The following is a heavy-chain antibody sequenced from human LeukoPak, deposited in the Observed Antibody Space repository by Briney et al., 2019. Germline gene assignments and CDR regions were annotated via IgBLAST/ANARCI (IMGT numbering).Heavy chain of an antibody. CDR1: GGSISSSYYY. D-gene: IGHD2-15*01. CDR3: ARLYCSGGSCNHFDY. J-gene: IGHJ4*02. Sequence: SETLSLTCTVSGGSISSSYYYWGWIRQPPGKGLEWIGSIYYSGSTYYNPSLKSRVTISVDTSKNQFSLKLSSVTAADTAVYYCARLYCSGGSCNHFDYWGQGTLVTVSS. V-gene: IGHV4-39*07. CDR2: IYYSGST.